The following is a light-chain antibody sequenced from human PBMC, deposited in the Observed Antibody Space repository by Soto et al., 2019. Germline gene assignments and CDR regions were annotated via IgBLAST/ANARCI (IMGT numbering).Light chain of an antibody. CDR3: PQTSSFPLT. CDR1: QGITSW. J-gene: IGKJ4*01. CDR2: AAS. V-gene: IGKV1-12*01. Sequence: DIQMTQSPSSVSASVGDRVTITCRASQGITSWLDWYQQKPGRDPKLLIYAASSLQSGVPSRFVGSGSATDFTLTISSLQPEDFATYYYPQTSSFPLTFCGGTKVEIK.